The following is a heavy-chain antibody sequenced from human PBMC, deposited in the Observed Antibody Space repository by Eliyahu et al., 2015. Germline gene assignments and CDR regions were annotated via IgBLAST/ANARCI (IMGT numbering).Heavy chain of an antibody. Sequence: QVQLQESGPGLVKPSQTLSLTCTVSGGSISXGSYYWSWXRQPAGKGLEWIGRIYTSGSTNHNPSLKSRVTISVDTSKNQFSLKLSSVTAADTAVYYCAREGGYSYGYYWFDPWGQGTLVTVSS. CDR2: IYTSGST. D-gene: IGHD5-18*01. J-gene: IGHJ5*02. CDR3: AREGGYSYGYYWFDP. CDR1: GGSISXGSYY. V-gene: IGHV4-61*02.